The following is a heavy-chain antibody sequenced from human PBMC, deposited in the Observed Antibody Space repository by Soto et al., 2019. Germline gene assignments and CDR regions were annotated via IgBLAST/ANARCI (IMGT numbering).Heavy chain of an antibody. J-gene: IGHJ4*02. V-gene: IGHV4-59*08. CDR1: GGSISSYY. CDR3: ARHAAAAGTDY. CDR2: IYYSGST. D-gene: IGHD6-13*01. Sequence: PSETLSLTCHVSGGSISSYYLSWIRQPPGKGLEWIGYIYYSGSTNYNPSLKSRVTISVDTSKNQFSLKLSSVTAADTAVYFCARHAAAAGTDYWGQGTLVTVSS.